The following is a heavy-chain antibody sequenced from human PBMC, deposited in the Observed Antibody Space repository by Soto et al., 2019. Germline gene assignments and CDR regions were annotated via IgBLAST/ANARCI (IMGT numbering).Heavy chain of an antibody. CDR2: ISHTGYT. CDR1: DASVSKYY. Sequence: SETLSLTCNVSDASVSKYYWSWIRQPPGKGLEWIGYISHTGYTSYNPSLESRLTISMDKSKNQLSLNLNSVTTADTAVYYCARGQLLVAYWGQGTPVTVSS. CDR3: ARGQLLVAY. J-gene: IGHJ4*02. D-gene: IGHD1-1*01. V-gene: IGHV4-59*02.